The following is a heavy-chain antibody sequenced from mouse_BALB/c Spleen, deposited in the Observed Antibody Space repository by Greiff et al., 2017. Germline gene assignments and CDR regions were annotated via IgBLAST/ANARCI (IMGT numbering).Heavy chain of an antibody. Sequence: EVMLVESGGGLVKPGGSLKLSCAASGFTFSSYAMSWVRQTPEKRLEWVATISSGGSYTYYPDSVKGRFTISRDNAKNTLYLQMSSLRSEDTAMYYCARQNYGYWGQGTLVTVSA. J-gene: IGHJ3*01. D-gene: IGHD1-2*01. CDR3: ARQNYGY. CDR1: GFTFSSYA. CDR2: ISSGGSYT. V-gene: IGHV5-9-3*01.